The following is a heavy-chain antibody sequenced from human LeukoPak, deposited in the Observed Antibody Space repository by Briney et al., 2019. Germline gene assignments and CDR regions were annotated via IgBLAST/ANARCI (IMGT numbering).Heavy chain of an antibody. CDR2: IYYSGST. CDR3: ARYTVTTIGFDP. V-gene: IGHV4-30-4*01. Sequence: SETLSLTCTVSGGSISSGDYYWSWIRQPPGKGLEWIGYIYYSGSTYCNPSLKSRVTISVDTSKNQFSLKLSSVTAADTAVYYCARYTVTTIGFDPWGQGTLVTVSS. CDR1: GGSISSGDYY. D-gene: IGHD4-17*01. J-gene: IGHJ5*02.